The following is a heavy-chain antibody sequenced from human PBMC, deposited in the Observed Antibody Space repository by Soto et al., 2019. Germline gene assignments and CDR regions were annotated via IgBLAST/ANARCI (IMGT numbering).Heavy chain of an antibody. Sequence: GGSLRLSCAASGFAFSSYSMNWVRQAPGKGLEWVSYISSSSSTIYYADSVKGRFTISRDNAKNSLYLQMNSLRAEDTAVYYCARGRAQITISRDMDVWGKGTTVTVSS. CDR3: ARGRAQITISRDMDV. CDR2: ISSSSSTI. J-gene: IGHJ6*03. V-gene: IGHV3-48*01. D-gene: IGHD3-3*01. CDR1: GFAFSSYS.